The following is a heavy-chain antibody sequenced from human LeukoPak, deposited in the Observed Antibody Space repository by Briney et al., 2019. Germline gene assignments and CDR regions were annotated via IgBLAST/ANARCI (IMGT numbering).Heavy chain of an antibody. V-gene: IGHV3-48*04. J-gene: IGHJ4*02. CDR3: ARLRGLWYFDY. D-gene: IGHD5-18*01. Sequence: PGGSLRLSCAASGFTFSSYSMNWVRQAPGKGLEWVSYISSSSSTIYYADSVKGRFTISRDNAKNSLYLQMNSLRAEDTAVYYCARLRGLWYFDYWGQGTLVTVSS. CDR2: ISSSSSTI. CDR1: GFTFSSYS.